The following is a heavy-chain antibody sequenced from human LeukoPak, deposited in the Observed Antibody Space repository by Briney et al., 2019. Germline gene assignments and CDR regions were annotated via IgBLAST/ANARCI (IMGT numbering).Heavy chain of an antibody. D-gene: IGHD5-18*01. CDR2: ISGSGGST. CDR1: GFTFSNYA. Sequence: GGSLRLSCAASGFTFSNYAMSWVRQAPGKGLEWVSAISGSGGSTYYADSVKGRFTISRDNSKNTLYLQMNSLRAEDTAVYYCAKDLYSYGYWWFDPRGQGTLVTVSS. CDR3: AKDLYSYGYWWFDP. V-gene: IGHV3-23*01. J-gene: IGHJ5*02.